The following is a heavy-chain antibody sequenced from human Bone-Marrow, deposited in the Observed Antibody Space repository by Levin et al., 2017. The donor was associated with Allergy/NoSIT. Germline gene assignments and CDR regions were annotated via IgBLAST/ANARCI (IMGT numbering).Heavy chain of an antibody. CDR2: INPNSGGT. V-gene: IGHV1-2*02. D-gene: IGHD3-10*01. CDR3: AGGRGHYYGSGHPKKNYYFDY. CDR1: GYTFTGYY. Sequence: GESLKISCKASGYTFTGYYMHWVRQAPGQGLEWMGWINPNSGGTNYAQKFQGRVTMTRDTSISTAYMELSRLRSDDTAEYYCAGGRGHYYGSGHPKKNYYFDYWGQGTLVTVSS. J-gene: IGHJ4*02.